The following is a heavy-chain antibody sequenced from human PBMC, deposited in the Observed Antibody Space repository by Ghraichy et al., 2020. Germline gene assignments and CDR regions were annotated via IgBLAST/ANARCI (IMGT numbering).Heavy chain of an antibody. CDR3: ARRPNYYNSSGYHYYFDY. J-gene: IGHJ4*02. CDR2: IYHSGST. Sequence: SETLSLTCAVSGYSISSGYYWGWIRQPPGKGLEWIGSIYHSGSTYYNPSLKSRVTISVDTSKNQFSLKLSSVTAADTAVYYCARRPNYYNSSGYHYYFDYWGQGTLVTVSS. V-gene: IGHV4-38-2*01. D-gene: IGHD3-22*01. CDR1: GYSISSGYY.